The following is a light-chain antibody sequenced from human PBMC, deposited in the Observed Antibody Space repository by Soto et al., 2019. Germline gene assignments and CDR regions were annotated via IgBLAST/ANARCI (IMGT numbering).Light chain of an antibody. J-gene: IGLJ1*01. CDR1: SSDVGGYNY. CDR2: DVS. CDR3: SSYTSSSTPCV. V-gene: IGLV2-14*01. Sequence: QPALTQPASVSGSPGQSITISCTGTSSDVGGYNYVSWYQQHPGKAPKLMIYDVSNRPSGVSNRFSGSKSGNTASLTISGLQAEDEADYYCSSYTSSSTPCVFGTGTKLTVL.